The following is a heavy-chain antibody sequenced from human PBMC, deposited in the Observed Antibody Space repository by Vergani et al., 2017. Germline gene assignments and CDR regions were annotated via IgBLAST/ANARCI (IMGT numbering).Heavy chain of an antibody. Sequence: QVQLVQSGAEVKKPGASVKVSCKASGYTFTGYYMHWVRQAPGQGLEWMGWINPNSGGTNYAQKFQGRVTMTRDTSISTAYMELSRLRSDDTAVYYCARKSAVLDGSGRSGYYYGMDVWGQGTTVTVSS. V-gene: IGHV1-2*02. CDR1: GYTFTGYY. J-gene: IGHJ6*02. CDR3: ARKSAVLDGSGRSGYYYGMDV. CDR2: INPNSGGT. D-gene: IGHD3-10*01.